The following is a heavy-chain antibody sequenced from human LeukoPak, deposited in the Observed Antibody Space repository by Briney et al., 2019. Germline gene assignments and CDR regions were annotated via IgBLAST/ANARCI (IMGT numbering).Heavy chain of an antibody. D-gene: IGHD6-19*01. V-gene: IGHV3-30-3*01. CDR1: GFTFSTYA. CDR3: ARGGWPGPLDFDY. Sequence: GGTLRLSCAASGFTFSTYAMHWVRQAPGKGLEWVAIISYDGNNKYYAESVKGRFTISRDNSKNTLYLQMNSLRIEDTAVYYCARGGWPGPLDFDYWGQGTLVTVSS. CDR2: ISYDGNNK. J-gene: IGHJ4*02.